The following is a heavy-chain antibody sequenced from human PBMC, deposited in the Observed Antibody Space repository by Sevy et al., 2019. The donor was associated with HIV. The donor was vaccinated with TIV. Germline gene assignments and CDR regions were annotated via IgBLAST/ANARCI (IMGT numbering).Heavy chain of an antibody. CDR2: INPDGTRI. D-gene: IGHD2-15*01. Sequence: GGSLRLSCEASAITIRDYWMSWVRQAPGKGLEWVGNINPDGTRIYYADSVKGRFTISRDHAKTSVFLQMSSLRAEDTAVYYCVRAIQLAASYWGQGTLVTVSS. CDR3: VRAIQLAASY. CDR1: AITIRDYW. V-gene: IGHV3-7*02. J-gene: IGHJ4*02.